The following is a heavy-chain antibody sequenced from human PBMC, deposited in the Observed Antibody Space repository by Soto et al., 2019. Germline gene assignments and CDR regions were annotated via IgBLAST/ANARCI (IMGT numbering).Heavy chain of an antibody. Sequence: QVQLQESGPGLVKPSQTLSLTCTVSGGSISSGGYYWSWIRQHPGKGLEWIGYIYYSGSTYYNPSXXSLVTISVDTXXNXFXLKLSSVTAADTAVYYCARDRYCSGGSCYSSVPFDIWGQGTMVTVSS. J-gene: IGHJ3*02. CDR3: ARDRYCSGGSCYSSVPFDI. V-gene: IGHV4-31*01. CDR2: IYYSGST. D-gene: IGHD2-15*01. CDR1: GGSISSGGYY.